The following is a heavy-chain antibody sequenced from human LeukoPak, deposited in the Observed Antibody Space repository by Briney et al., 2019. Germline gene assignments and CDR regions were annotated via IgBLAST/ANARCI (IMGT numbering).Heavy chain of an antibody. Sequence: SETLSLTCAVSGYSISSGYYWGWIRQPPGKGLEWIGSIYHSGSTFYNPSLKSRVTISADTSKNQFSLTLSSVTAADTVVYYCARPQGATAMVALDIWGQGTMVTVSS. D-gene: IGHD2-2*01. CDR3: ARPQGATAMVALDI. J-gene: IGHJ3*02. V-gene: IGHV4-38-2*01. CDR1: GYSISSGYY. CDR2: IYHSGST.